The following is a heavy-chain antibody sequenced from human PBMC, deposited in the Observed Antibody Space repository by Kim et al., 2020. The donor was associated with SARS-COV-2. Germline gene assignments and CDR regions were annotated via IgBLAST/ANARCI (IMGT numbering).Heavy chain of an antibody. CDR2: IRSKAYGGTT. J-gene: IGHJ4*02. CDR1: GFTFGDYA. Sequence: GGSLRLSCTASGFTFGDYAMSWVRQAPGKGLEWVGFIRSKAYGGTTEYAASVKGRFTISRDDSKSIAYLQMNSLKTEDTAVYYCTRDRDYSHASDDYWGQGTLVTVSS. D-gene: IGHD4-4*01. V-gene: IGHV3-49*04. CDR3: TRDRDYSHASDDY.